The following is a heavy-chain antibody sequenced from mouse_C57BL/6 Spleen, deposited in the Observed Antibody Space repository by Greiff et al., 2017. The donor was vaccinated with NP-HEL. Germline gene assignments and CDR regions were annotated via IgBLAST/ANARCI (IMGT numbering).Heavy chain of an antibody. J-gene: IGHJ3*01. CDR3: ATLYYYGSSPAWFAY. CDR2: ISYDGSN. D-gene: IGHD1-1*01. CDR1: GYSITSGYY. V-gene: IGHV3-6*01. Sequence: ESGPGLVKPSQSLSLTCSVTGYSITSGYYWNWIRQFPGNKLEWMGYISYDGSNNYNPSLKNRISITRDTSKNQFFLKLNSVTTEDTATYYCATLYYYGSSPAWFAYWGQGTLVTVSA.